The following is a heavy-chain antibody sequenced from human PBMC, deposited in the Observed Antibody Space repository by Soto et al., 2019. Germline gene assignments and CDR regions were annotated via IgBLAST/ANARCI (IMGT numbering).Heavy chain of an antibody. Sequence: EVQLVESGGGLVQPGGSLRLSCAASGFTVSSNYMSWVRQAPGKGLEWVSVIYSGGSTYYADSVKGRFTISRDNSKNTLYLQRNSLRAEDTAVYYCASTIFGVVKRVPNWFDPWGQGTLVTVSS. J-gene: IGHJ5*02. D-gene: IGHD3-3*01. CDR3: ASTIFGVVKRVPNWFDP. V-gene: IGHV3-66*01. CDR2: IYSGGST. CDR1: GFTVSSNY.